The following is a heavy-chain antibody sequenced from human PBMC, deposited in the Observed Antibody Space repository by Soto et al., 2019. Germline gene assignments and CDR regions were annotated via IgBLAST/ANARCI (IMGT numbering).Heavy chain of an antibody. J-gene: IGHJ6*02. D-gene: IGHD3-3*01. CDR1: GFTFSSYA. CDR3: ARDRSHEYYDFWSGYYYYYYYGMDV. V-gene: IGHV3-30-3*01. CDR2: ISYDGSNK. Sequence: QVQLVESGGGVVQPGRSLRLSCAASGFTFSSYAMHWVRQAPGKGLEWVAVISYDGSNKYYADSVKGRFTISRDNSNNTLYLQMNSLRAEDTAVYYCARDRSHEYYDFWSGYYYYYYYGMDVWGQGTTVTVSS.